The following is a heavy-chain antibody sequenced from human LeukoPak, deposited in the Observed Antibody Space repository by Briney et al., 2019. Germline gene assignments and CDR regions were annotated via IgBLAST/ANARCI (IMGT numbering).Heavy chain of an antibody. CDR2: ISYDGSNK. J-gene: IGHJ6*03. CDR1: GFTFSSYA. Sequence: PGGSLRLSCAASGFTFSSYAMHWVRQAPGKGLEWVAVISYDGSNKYYADSVRVRFTFCGDNSKNTLYLQMNSLRAEDTAVYYCAKDGGYSSGWYDVYYYYMDVWGKGTTVTVSS. V-gene: IGHV3-30*04. CDR3: AKDGGYSSGWYDVYYYYMDV. D-gene: IGHD6-19*01.